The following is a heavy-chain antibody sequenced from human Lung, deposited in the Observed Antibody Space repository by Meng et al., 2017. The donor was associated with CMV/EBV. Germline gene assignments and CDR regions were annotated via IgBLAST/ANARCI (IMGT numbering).Heavy chain of an antibody. Sequence: CTVSGGSMSSGDSYWTWIRQPPGKGLEWIGYIYYSGSTYYNPSLKSRVTISVDTSKKQFSLKLSSVTAADTAVYYCARGSVPLSWFDPWGQGTLVTVSS. V-gene: IGHV4-30-4*01. D-gene: IGHD5/OR15-5a*01. J-gene: IGHJ5*02. CDR1: GGSMSSGDSY. CDR3: ARGSVPLSWFDP. CDR2: IYYSGST.